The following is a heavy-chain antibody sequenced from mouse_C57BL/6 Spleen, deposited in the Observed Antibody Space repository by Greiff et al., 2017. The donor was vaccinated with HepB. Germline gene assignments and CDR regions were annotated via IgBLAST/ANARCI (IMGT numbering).Heavy chain of an antibody. D-gene: IGHD1-1*01. J-gene: IGHJ1*03. CDR2: IDPEDGDT. CDR3: TTHYGSSPDWYFDV. CDR1: GFNIKDYY. Sequence: EVQLQQSGAELVRPGASVKLSCTASGFNIKDYYMHWVKQRPEQGLEWIGRIDPEDGDTEYAPKFQGKATMTADTSSNTAYLQLSSLTSEDTAVYYCTTHYGSSPDWYFDVWGTRTTVTVSS. V-gene: IGHV14-1*01.